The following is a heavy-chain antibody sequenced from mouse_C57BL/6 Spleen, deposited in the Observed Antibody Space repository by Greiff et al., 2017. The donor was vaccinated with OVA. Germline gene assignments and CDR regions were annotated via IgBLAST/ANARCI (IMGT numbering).Heavy chain of an antibody. CDR1: GYSFTGYY. CDR3: ARALYDYDGSPFAY. J-gene: IGHJ3*01. V-gene: IGHV1-42*01. D-gene: IGHD2-4*01. Sequence: EVQLQQSGPELVKPGASVKISCKASGYSFTGYYMNWVKQSPEKSLEWIGEINPSTGGTTYNQKFKAKATLTVDKSSSTAYMQLKSLTAEDSTVYCCARALYDYDGSPFAYWGQGTLVTVSA. CDR2: INPSTGGT.